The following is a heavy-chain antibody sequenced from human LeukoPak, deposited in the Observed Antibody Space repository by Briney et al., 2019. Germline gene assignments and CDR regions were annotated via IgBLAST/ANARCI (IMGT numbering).Heavy chain of an antibody. CDR2: IYHSGST. CDR3: ARFCGSTSWHSGYYYGIDV. J-gene: IGHJ6*02. V-gene: IGHV4-4*02. D-gene: IGHD2-2*01. CDR1: GGSIKRNNW. Sequence: SGTLSLTCAVPGGSIKRNNWWGWVRQPPGRGWGGFGEIYHSGSTNYNPSLESRVTVSVDKSKNQFSLDLSSVTAADTAVYYCARFCGSTSWHSGYYYGIDVWGQGTTVTVSS.